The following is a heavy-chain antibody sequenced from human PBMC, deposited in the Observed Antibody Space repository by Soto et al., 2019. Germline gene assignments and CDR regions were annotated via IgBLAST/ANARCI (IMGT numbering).Heavy chain of an antibody. CDR3: SRGFGEFGYNWFDP. V-gene: IGHV4-31*03. J-gene: IGHJ5*02. Sequence: SETLSLTCTVSGGSISSGGYYWSWIRQHPGKGLEWIGYIYYSGSTYYNPSLKSRVTISVDTSKNQFSLKLSSVTAADTAVYYCSRGFGEFGYNWFDPWGQGTLVTVSS. CDR1: GGSISSGGYY. CDR2: IYYSGST. D-gene: IGHD3-10*01.